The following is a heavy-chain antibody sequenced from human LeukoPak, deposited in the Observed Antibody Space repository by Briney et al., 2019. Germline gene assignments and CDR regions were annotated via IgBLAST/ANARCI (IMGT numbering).Heavy chain of an antibody. Sequence: EASVKVSCKASGYTFTGYYMHWVRQAPGQGLEWMGWVNPNSGGTNYAQKFQGRVTMTRDTSISTAYMELSRLRSDDTAVYYCARGDGSGSFHFDYWGQGTLVTVSS. J-gene: IGHJ4*02. CDR2: VNPNSGGT. CDR1: GYTFTGYY. V-gene: IGHV1-2*02. CDR3: ARGDGSGSFHFDY. D-gene: IGHD3-10*01.